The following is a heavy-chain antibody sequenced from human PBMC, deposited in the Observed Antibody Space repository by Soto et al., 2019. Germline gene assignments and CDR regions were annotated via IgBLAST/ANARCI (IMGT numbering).Heavy chain of an antibody. D-gene: IGHD6-13*01. CDR3: ARGPSTAAGMVFDY. CDR1: GVSISSGGYS. J-gene: IGHJ4*02. Sequence: TLSLTGSVSGVSISSGGYSWSWIRQPPGKGLEWIGYIYHSGSTYYNPSLKSRVTISVDRSKNQFSLKLSSVTAADTAVYYSARGPSTAAGMVFDYWGQGTLVTVYS. V-gene: IGHV4-30-2*01. CDR2: IYHSGST.